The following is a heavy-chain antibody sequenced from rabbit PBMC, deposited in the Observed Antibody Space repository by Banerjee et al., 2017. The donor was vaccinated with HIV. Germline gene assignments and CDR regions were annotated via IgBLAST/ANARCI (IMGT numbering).Heavy chain of an antibody. J-gene: IGHJ4*01. CDR1: GFDFSSYYM. Sequence: QEQLKESGGGLVQPGGSLKLSCKASGFDFSSYYMNWVRQAPGKGLEWIACIGTSSANTWYASWAEGRFTISKTSSTTVTLQMTSLTAADTATYFCARDRFIGVSLNLWGPGTLVT. V-gene: IGHV1S45*01. CDR3: ARDRFIGVSLNL. CDR2: IGTSSANT.